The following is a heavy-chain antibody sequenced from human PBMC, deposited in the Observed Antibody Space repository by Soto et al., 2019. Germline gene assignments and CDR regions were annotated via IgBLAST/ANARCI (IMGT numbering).Heavy chain of an antibody. V-gene: IGHV2-5*02. D-gene: IGHD2-15*01. CDR1: GFSLSTSGVG. CDR2: IYWDDDK. CDR3: AYLPCSGGSCYWFSFSGMDV. J-gene: IGHJ6*02. Sequence: QITLKESGPTLVQPTQTLTLTCTFSGFSLSTSGVGVAWIRQPPGKALEWLALIYWDDDKRYRPSLERRLTLTKDASKNRVVLTMTSMDSVDTATYYCAYLPCSGGSCYWFSFSGMDVWGQGTTVTVSS.